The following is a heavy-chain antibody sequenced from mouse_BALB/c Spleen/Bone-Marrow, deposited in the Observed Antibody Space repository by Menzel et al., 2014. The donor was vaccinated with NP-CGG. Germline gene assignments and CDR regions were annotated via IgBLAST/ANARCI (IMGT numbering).Heavy chain of an antibody. CDR1: GLSLTIYG. V-gene: IGHV2-9*02. CDR2: SWAGGST. D-gene: IGHD2-14*01. J-gene: IGHJ4*01. Sequence: QVQLQQSGPGLVAPSQSLSITCTVSGLSLTIYGVHWVRQPPGKGLEWLGVSWAGGSTSYNSALLSRLTISKDISKSQVFLKMNSLQTDDTAMYYCAREGYDHAMDYWGQGTSVTVSS. CDR3: AREGYDHAMDY.